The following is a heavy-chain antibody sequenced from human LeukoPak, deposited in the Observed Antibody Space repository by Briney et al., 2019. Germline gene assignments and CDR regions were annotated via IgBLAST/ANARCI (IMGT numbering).Heavy chain of an antibody. V-gene: IGHV3-23*01. J-gene: IGHJ5*02. CDR2: ISGSGGST. D-gene: IGHD2-21*01. Sequence: GASLRLSCAASGFTFSSYAMSWVRQAPGKGLEWVSAISGSGGSTYYADSVKSRFTISRDNSKNTLYLQMNSLRAEDTAVYYCAKDSSAIVENWFDPWGQGTLVTVSS. CDR3: AKDSSAIVENWFDP. CDR1: GFTFSSYA.